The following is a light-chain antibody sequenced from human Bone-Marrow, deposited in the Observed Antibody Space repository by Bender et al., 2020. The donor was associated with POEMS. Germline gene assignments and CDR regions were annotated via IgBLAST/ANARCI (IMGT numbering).Light chain of an antibody. CDR1: SSNIGRNG. Sequence: QSVLTQPPSASGTPGQRITISCSGSSSNIGRNGVNWYQQLPGTAPKLLFYSNNQRPAGVPDRFSGSKSGTSAALAISGLQSEDEAVYYCASWEDSLNGWVFGVGTKLTVL. J-gene: IGLJ3*02. V-gene: IGLV1-44*01. CDR2: SNN. CDR3: ASWEDSLNGWV.